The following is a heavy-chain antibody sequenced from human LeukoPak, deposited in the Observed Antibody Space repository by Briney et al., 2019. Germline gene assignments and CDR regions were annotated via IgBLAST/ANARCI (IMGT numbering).Heavy chain of an antibody. V-gene: IGHV1-24*01. CDR1: GYTLTELS. Sequence: ASVKVSCKVSGYTLTELSTHWVRQAPGKGLEWMGGFDPEDGETIYAQKFQGRVTMTGDTSTDTAYMELSSLRSEDTAVYYCATAKPRSGSLLFDPWGQGTLVTVSS. CDR3: ATAKPRSGSLLFDP. CDR2: FDPEDGET. J-gene: IGHJ5*02. D-gene: IGHD3-10*01.